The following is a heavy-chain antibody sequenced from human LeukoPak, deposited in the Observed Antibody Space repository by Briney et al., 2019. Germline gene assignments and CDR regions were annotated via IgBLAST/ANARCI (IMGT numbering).Heavy chain of an antibody. CDR1: GGSFSGYY. CDR3: ARGALQDIVVVVAATRDWFDP. J-gene: IGHJ5*02. Sequence: SETLSLTCAVYGGSFSGYYWSWIRQPPGKGREWIGEINHRGSTNYNPSLKSRVTISVDTSKNQFSLKLSSVTAADTAVYYCARGALQDIVVVVAATRDWFDPWGQGTLVTVSS. D-gene: IGHD2-15*01. CDR2: INHRGST. V-gene: IGHV4-34*01.